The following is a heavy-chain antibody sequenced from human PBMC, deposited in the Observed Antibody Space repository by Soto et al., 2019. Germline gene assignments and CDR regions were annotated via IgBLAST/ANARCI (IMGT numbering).Heavy chain of an antibody. D-gene: IGHD3-22*01. Sequence: EVQLLESGGGLVQPGGSLRLSCAASGFTFSNYAMSWVRQAPGKGLEWVSTISGSGGSTYYADSVKGRFTISRDNSKNTMFLKMNSLRAEDTAIYYCAKREYYDSSGYFDYWGQGTLVTVSS. V-gene: IGHV3-23*01. CDR2: ISGSGGST. CDR1: GFTFSNYA. J-gene: IGHJ4*02. CDR3: AKREYYDSSGYFDY.